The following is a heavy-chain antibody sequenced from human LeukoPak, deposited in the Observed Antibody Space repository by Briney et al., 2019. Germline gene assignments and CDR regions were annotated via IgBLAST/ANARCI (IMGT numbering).Heavy chain of an antibody. Sequence: PGGSLRLSCAASGFTFSSYGMHWVRQAPGKGLEWVAFIRYDGSNKYYADSVKGRFTISRDNSKNTLYLQMNSLRAEDTAVYYCAKDSGYYSPYYFDYWGQGTLVTVSS. D-gene: IGHD3-22*01. V-gene: IGHV3-30*02. CDR1: GFTFSSYG. CDR2: IRYDGSNK. CDR3: AKDSGYYSPYYFDY. J-gene: IGHJ4*02.